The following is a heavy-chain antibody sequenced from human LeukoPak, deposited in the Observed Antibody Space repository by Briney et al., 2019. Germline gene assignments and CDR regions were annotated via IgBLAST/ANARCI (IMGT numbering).Heavy chain of an antibody. CDR1: GGSISSSNW. CDR3: ARSGYSSSWYEKDYYMDV. J-gene: IGHJ6*03. D-gene: IGHD6-13*01. CDR2: IYHSGST. V-gene: IGHV4-4*02. Sequence: SETLSLTCAVSGGSISSSNWWSWVRQPLGKGLEWIGEIYHSGSTNYNPSLKSRVTISVDKSKNQFSLKLSSVTAADTAVYYRARSGYSSSWYEKDYYMDVWGKGTTVTVSS.